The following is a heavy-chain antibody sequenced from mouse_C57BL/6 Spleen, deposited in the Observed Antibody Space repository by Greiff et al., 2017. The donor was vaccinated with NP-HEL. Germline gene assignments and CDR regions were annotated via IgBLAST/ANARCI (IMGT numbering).Heavy chain of an antibody. Sequence: VQLKQPGAELVKPGASVKLSCKASGYTFTSYWMQWVKQRPGQGLEWIGEIDPSDSYTNYNQKFKGKATLTVDTSSSTAYMQLSSLTSEDSAVYYCARSYSNQGAWFAYWGQGTLVTVSA. J-gene: IGHJ3*01. D-gene: IGHD2-5*01. CDR1: GYTFTSYW. CDR2: IDPSDSYT. V-gene: IGHV1-50*01. CDR3: ARSYSNQGAWFAY.